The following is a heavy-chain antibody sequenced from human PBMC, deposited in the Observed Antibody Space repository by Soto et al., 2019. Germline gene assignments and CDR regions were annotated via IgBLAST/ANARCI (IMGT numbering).Heavy chain of an antibody. V-gene: IGHV5-51*01. J-gene: IGHJ6*02. D-gene: IGHD7-27*01. CDR1: GYSFTSYW. Sequence: PXESLKISCKGSGYSFTSYWIGWVRQMPGKGLEWMGIIYPGDSDTRYSPSFQGQVTISADKSISTAYLQWSSLKASDTAMYYCARNEGWGPYYYGMDVWGQGTTVTVSS. CDR2: IYPGDSDT. CDR3: ARNEGWGPYYYGMDV.